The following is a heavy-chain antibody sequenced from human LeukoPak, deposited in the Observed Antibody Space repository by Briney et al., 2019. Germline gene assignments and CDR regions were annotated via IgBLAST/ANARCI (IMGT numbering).Heavy chain of an antibody. CDR2: ISTDGGGT. Sequence: GGSLRLSCAASGFTFSMHWVRQAPGKGLEYVSAISTDGGGTYYANSVKGRFTISRDNSKNMLYLQMGSLRPEDMAVYYCARYGAGSCYDYWGQGTLFTVSS. CDR3: ARYGAGSCYDY. V-gene: IGHV3-64*01. CDR1: GFTFS. D-gene: IGHD2-15*01. J-gene: IGHJ4*02.